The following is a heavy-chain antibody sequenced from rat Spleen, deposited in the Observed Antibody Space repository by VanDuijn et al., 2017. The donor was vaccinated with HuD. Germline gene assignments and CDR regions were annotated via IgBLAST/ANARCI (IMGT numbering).Heavy chain of an antibody. CDR3: TTGYYDDQGYFDY. Sequence: EVQLVESGGGLVQPGGSLKISCAVSGFTNNYYYMAWVRQAPTKGLEWVASISYDGGSTYYRDSVKGRFTISRDNAKSSLYLQMDSLRSEDTATYYCTTGYYDDQGYFDYWGQGVMVTVSS. CDR1: GFTNNYYY. J-gene: IGHJ2*01. D-gene: IGHD1-12*01. V-gene: IGHV5-20*01. CDR2: ISYDGGST.